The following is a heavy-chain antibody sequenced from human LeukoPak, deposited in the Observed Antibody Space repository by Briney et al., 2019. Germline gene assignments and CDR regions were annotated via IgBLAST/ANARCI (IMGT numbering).Heavy chain of an antibody. CDR3: ARDRGSGGWFNFWFDP. Sequence: ASVKVSCKASGYTFTIYYIHCGRQSPGQRLKWMGRINPTVGSTSYAQKFQGRVTMTGDMSTSTVYMELSRLRSEDTAVYYCARDRGSGGWFNFWFDPWGQGTLVTVSS. CDR2: INPTVGST. V-gene: IGHV1-46*01. J-gene: IGHJ5*02. D-gene: IGHD6-19*01. CDR1: GYTFTIYY.